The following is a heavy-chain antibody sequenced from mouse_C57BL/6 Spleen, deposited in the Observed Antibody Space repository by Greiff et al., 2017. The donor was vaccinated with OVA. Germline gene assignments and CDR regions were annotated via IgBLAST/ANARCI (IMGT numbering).Heavy chain of an antibody. J-gene: IGHJ4*01. V-gene: IGHV5-17*01. CDR3: AKVDGYYDAMDY. CDR2: ISSGSSTI. D-gene: IGHD2-3*01. CDR1: GFTFSDYG. Sequence: EVILVESGGGLVKPGGSLKLSCAASGFTFSDYGMHWVRQAPEKGLEWVAYISSGSSTIYYADTVKGRFTISRDNAKNTLFLQMTSLRSEDTAMYYCAKVDGYYDAMDYWGQGTSVTVSS.